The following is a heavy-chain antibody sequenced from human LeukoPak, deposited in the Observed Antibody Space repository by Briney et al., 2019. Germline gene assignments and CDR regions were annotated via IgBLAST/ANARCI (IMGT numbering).Heavy chain of an antibody. J-gene: IGHJ4*02. V-gene: IGHV3-53*01. CDR1: GFNVSSNY. CDR2: IYRNGYT. CDR3: ARDGYFDISGYYDY. Sequence: PGGSLRLSCGASGFNVSSNYMSWVRQAPGKGLEWVSVIYRNGYTYYAASVKGRFTISRDTSKNTVFLQMNSLRAEDTAVYFCARDGYFDISGYYDYWGQGTLVTVSS. D-gene: IGHD3-22*01.